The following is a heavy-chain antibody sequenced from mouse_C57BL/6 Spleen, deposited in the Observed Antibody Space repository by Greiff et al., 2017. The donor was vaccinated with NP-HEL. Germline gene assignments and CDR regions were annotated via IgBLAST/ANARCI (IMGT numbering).Heavy chain of an antibody. V-gene: IGHV14-2*01. CDR3: ASPLTGTGYFDV. CDR2: IDPEDGDT. J-gene: IGHJ1*03. D-gene: IGHD4-1*01. CDR1: GFNIKDYY. Sequence: EVQLQQSGAELVKPGASVKLSCTASGFNIKDYYMHWVKQRAEQGLEWIGRIDPEDGDTKYATKFPGTATITADTSSNTAYLQLSSLTSEDTAAYCGASPLTGTGYFDVWGTGTTVTVSS.